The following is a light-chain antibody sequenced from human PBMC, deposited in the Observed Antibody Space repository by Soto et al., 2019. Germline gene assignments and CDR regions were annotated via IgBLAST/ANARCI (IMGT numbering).Light chain of an antibody. CDR1: SSNIGAGYD. Sequence: QSVLTQPPSVSGAPGQRVTISCTGSSSNIGAGYDVHWYQQLPGTAPKLLIYGNSNRPSGVPDRFSGSKSGTSAALAITGLQAEDEADYYCQSYESSMSGSRVFGGGTKATVL. V-gene: IGLV1-40*01. J-gene: IGLJ3*02. CDR3: QSYESSMSGSRV. CDR2: GNS.